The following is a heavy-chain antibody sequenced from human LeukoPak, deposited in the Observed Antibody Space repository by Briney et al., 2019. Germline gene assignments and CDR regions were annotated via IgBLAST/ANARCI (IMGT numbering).Heavy chain of an antibody. CDR1: GGTFSSYA. J-gene: IGHJ3*02. CDR2: IIPIFGTA. CDR3: ARAEAAADDAFDI. D-gene: IGHD6-13*01. V-gene: IGHV1-69*06. Sequence: GASVKVSCKASGGTFSSYAISWVRQAPGQGLEWMGGIIPIFGTANYAQKFQGRVTITADKSTSTAYMELSSLRSEDTAVYYCARAEAAADDAFDIWGQGTMVTVSS.